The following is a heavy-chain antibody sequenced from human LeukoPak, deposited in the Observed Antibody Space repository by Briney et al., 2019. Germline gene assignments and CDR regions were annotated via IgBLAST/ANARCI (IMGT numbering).Heavy chain of an antibody. CDR1: GFTLSNCH. CDR3: SRSLDY. J-gene: IGHJ4*02. Sequence: PGGSLTLSCAASGFTLSNCHMSWVRQAPGKGLEWVANIKQDGSEIYYVDSVKGRFTISRDNAKNSLYLQMNSLRAEDTAVYYCSRSLDYWGQGTLVTVSS. CDR2: IKQDGSEI. V-gene: IGHV3-7*01.